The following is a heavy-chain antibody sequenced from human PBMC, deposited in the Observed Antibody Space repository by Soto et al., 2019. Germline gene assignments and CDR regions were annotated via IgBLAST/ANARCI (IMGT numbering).Heavy chain of an antibody. V-gene: IGHV3-23*01. Sequence: GGSLRLSCAASGFTFSSYAMSWVRQAPGKGLEWVSAISGSGGSTYYADSVKGRFTISRDNSKNTLYLQMNSLRAEDTAVYYCANGELRGENYYWGQGTLVTVSS. J-gene: IGHJ4*02. CDR2: ISGSGGST. CDR1: GFTFSSYA. CDR3: ANGELRGENYY. D-gene: IGHD1-7*01.